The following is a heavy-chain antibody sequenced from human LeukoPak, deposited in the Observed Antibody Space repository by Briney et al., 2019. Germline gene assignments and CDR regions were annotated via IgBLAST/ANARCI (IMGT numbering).Heavy chain of an antibody. J-gene: IGHJ4*02. Sequence: PGRSLRLSCAASGFTFDDYAMHWVRQAPGKGLEWVSGISWNSGSIGYADSVKGRFTISRDNSKNTLYLQMNSLRAEDTAVYYCAKDSGSVYWRRFDYWGQGTLVTVSS. CDR3: AKDSGSVYWRRFDY. CDR2: ISWNSGSI. D-gene: IGHD3-9*01. V-gene: IGHV3-9*01. CDR1: GFTFDDYA.